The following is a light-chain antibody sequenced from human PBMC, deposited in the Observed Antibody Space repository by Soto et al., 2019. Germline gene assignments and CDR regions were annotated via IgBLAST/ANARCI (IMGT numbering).Light chain of an antibody. J-gene: IGKJ1*01. CDR2: KAS. V-gene: IGKV1-5*03. CDR1: QSINTW. CDR3: QQYTSRWT. Sequence: DIQMTQSPSTLSASVGDRVTITCRASQSINTWLAWYQQKPGKAPKVLIYKASSLESGVPSRFSGSGSGTEFTLTISSLQPDDFATYYCQQYTSRWTFGQGTKVDIK.